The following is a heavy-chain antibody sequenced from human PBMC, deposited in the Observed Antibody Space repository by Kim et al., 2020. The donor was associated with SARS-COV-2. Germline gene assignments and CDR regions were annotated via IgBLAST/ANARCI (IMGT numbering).Heavy chain of an antibody. CDR2: IKSKTDGGTT. J-gene: IGHJ4*02. V-gene: IGHV3-15*01. D-gene: IGHD2-15*01. CDR3: TTARLVRGYCSGGSGYLGY. Sequence: GGSLRLSCAASGFTFSNAWMSWVRQAPGKGLEWVGRIKSKTDGGTTDYAAPVKGRFTISRDDSKNTLYLQMNSLKTEDTAVYYCTTARLVRGYCSGGSGYLGYWGQGTLVTVSS. CDR1: GFTFSNAW.